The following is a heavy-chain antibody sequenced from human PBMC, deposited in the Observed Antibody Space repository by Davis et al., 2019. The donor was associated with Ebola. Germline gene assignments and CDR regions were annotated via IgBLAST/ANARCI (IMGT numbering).Heavy chain of an antibody. CDR1: GFSLSTDAMR. D-gene: IGHD3-16*01. CDR2: IDWDDDK. V-gene: IGHV2-70*04. J-gene: IGHJ6*03. Sequence: SGPTLVKPTQTLTLTCSFSGFSLSTDAMRVSWIRQTPGKALEWLSHIDWDDDKFYSTSLKTRLTISKDTSKNQVVLTLTNMDPLDTATYYCARLGDYYYVDVWGKGTTVTVSS. CDR3: ARLGDYYYVDV.